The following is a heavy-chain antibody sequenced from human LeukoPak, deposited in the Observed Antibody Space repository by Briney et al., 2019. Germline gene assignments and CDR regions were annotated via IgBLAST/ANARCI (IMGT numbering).Heavy chain of an antibody. CDR3: ARGAQRQWLVELFDY. Sequence: PGGSLRLSCAASGFTFSSYGMHWVRQAPGKGLEWVAVIWYDGSNKYYADSVKGRFTISRDNSKNTLYLQMNSLRAEDTAVYYCARGAQRQWLVELFDYWGQGTLVTVSS. V-gene: IGHV3-33*08. J-gene: IGHJ4*02. CDR2: IWYDGSNK. D-gene: IGHD6-19*01. CDR1: GFTFSSYG.